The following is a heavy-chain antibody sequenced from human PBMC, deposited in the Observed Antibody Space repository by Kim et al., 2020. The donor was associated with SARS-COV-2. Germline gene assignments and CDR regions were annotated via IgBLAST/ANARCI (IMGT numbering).Heavy chain of an antibody. CDR1: GGSFSGYY. CDR3: ARGGYYDFWSGSNWFDP. V-gene: IGHV4-34*01. Sequence: SETLSLTCAVYGGSFSGYYWSWIRQPPGKGLEWIGEINHSGSTNYNPSLKSRVTISVDTSKNQFSLKLSSVTAADTAVYYCARGGYYDFWSGSNWFDPWG. J-gene: IGHJ5*02. CDR2: INHSGST. D-gene: IGHD3-3*01.